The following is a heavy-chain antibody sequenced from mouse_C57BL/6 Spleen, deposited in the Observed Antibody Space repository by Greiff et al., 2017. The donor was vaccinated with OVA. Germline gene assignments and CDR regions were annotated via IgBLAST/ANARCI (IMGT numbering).Heavy chain of an antibody. D-gene: IGHD1-1*01. CDR2: IYWDDDK. V-gene: IGHV8-12*01. J-gene: IGHJ1*03. CDR3: ARKVGGTVVATGDWYFDV. Sequence: QVTLKVSGPGILQSSQTLSLTCSFSGFSLSTSGMGVSWIRQPSGKGLEWLAHIYWDDDKRYNPSLKSRITISKDTSRNQVFLKITSVDTADTATYYCARKVGGTVVATGDWYFDVWGTGTTVTVSS. CDR1: GFSLSTSGMG.